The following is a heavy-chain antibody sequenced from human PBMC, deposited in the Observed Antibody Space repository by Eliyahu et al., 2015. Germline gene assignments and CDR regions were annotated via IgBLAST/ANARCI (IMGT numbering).Heavy chain of an antibody. CDR1: GFTFEKXW. Sequence: EVQLVESGGGLLXXXGSLXLXCAASGFTFEKXWMHWVRQAPXXGLVXVSRISSDXGDIKYADSVKGRFILSRDNAKNTLYLQMNSLRPEDTAVYYCARDQTRLGPTTLDYWGQGALVTVSS. CDR3: ARDQTRLGPTTLDY. J-gene: IGHJ4*02. CDR2: ISSDXGDI. D-gene: IGHD1-26*01. V-gene: IGHV3-74*03.